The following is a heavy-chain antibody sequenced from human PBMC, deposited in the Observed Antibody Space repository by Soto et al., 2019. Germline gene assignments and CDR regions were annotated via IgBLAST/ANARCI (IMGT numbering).Heavy chain of an antibody. J-gene: IGHJ6*04. CDR3: ARKTDSIPSGGDV. CDR2: IYSGGDT. V-gene: IGHV3-53*04. Sequence: EVQLVESGGGLVQPGGSLRLSCTASGFAVRHYYMTWVRQAPGKGLEWVSLIYSGGDTAYADSVKGRFTISRHTSQNTLYRQRISLRDEDTAVYYCARKTDSIPSGGDVWGKGTAVTVSS. D-gene: IGHD3-10*01. CDR1: GFAVRHYY.